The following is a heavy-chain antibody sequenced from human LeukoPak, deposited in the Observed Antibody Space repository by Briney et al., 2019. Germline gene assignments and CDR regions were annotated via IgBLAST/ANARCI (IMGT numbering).Heavy chain of an antibody. CDR2: IVVGSGNT. J-gene: IGHJ4*02. CDR3: AADSGVYSGYEFDY. CDR1: GFTFTRSA. Sequence: SVKVSCKASGFTFTRSAMQWVRQARGQRLEWIGWIVVGSGNTNYAQMFQERVTITRDMSTDTAYMELSSLRSEDTAVYYCAADSGVYSGYEFDYWGPGTLVTVSS. V-gene: IGHV1-58*02. D-gene: IGHD5-12*01.